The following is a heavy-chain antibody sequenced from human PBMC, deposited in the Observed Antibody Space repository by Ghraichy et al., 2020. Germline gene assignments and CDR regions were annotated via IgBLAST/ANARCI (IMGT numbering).Heavy chain of an antibody. CDR3: AMFHGVIINRHFQH. V-gene: IGHV1-24*01. J-gene: IGHJ1*01. Sequence: ASVKVSCKVSGYTLTELSMHWVRQAPGKGLEWMGGFDPEDGETIYAQKFQGRVTMTEDTSTDTAYMELSSLRSEDTAVYYCAMFHGVIINRHFQHWGQGTLVTVSS. D-gene: IGHD3-10*01. CDR2: FDPEDGET. CDR1: GYTLTELS.